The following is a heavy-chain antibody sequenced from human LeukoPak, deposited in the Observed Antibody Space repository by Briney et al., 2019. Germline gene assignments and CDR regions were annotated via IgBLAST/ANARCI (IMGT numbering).Heavy chain of an antibody. Sequence: GSLRLSCAASGFTFSSYGMHWVRQAPGKGLEWVAVIWYDGSNKYYADSVKGRFTISRDNSKNTLYLQMNSLRAEDTAVYYCARGGDSEQLVYYYYYGMDVWGQGTTVTVSS. D-gene: IGHD6-6*01. CDR3: ARGGDSEQLVYYYYYGMDV. J-gene: IGHJ6*02. V-gene: IGHV3-33*01. CDR1: GFTFSSYG. CDR2: IWYDGSNK.